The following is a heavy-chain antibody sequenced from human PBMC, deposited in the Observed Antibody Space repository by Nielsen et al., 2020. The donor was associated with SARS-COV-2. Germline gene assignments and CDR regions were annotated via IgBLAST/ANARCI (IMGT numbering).Heavy chain of an antibody. V-gene: IGHV3-23*01. CDR2: ISGSGGST. CDR1: GFTFSSYA. D-gene: IGHD2-2*01. Sequence: GESLKISCAASGFTFSSYAMSWVRQAPGKGLEWVSAISGSGGSTYYAGSVKGRFTISRENAKNSLYLQMNSLRAGDTAVYYCARGYCSSTSCLYGMDVWGQGTTVTVSS. J-gene: IGHJ6*02. CDR3: ARGYCSSTSCLYGMDV.